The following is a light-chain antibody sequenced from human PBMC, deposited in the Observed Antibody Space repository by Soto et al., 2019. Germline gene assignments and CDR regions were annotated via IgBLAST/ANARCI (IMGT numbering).Light chain of an antibody. V-gene: IGKV3-20*01. CDR3: QQYGSSVLFT. CDR1: QSVSSSY. Sequence: EIVMTQSPGTLSLSPGERATLSCRASQSVSSSYLAWYQQKPGQPPRLLIYGASSRATGIPDRFSGSGSGTDFTLTISRLEPEDFAVYYCQQYGSSVLFTFGPGTKVDNK. J-gene: IGKJ3*01. CDR2: GAS.